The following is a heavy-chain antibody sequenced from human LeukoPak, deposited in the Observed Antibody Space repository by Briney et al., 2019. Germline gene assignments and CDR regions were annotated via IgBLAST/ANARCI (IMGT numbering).Heavy chain of an antibody. Sequence: SETLSLTCTVSGGSISSYYWSWIPQPPGKGLEWIGYIYYSGSTNYNPSLKSRVTISVDTSKNQFSLKLSSVTAADTAVYYCARVYCSSTSCLLPYWYFDLWGRGTLVTVSS. CDR1: GGSISSYY. J-gene: IGHJ2*01. V-gene: IGHV4-59*01. CDR3: ARVYCSSTSCLLPYWYFDL. CDR2: IYYSGST. D-gene: IGHD2-2*01.